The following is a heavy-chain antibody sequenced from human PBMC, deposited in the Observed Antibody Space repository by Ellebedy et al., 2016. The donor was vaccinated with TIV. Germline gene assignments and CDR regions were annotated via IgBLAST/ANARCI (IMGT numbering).Heavy chain of an antibody. V-gene: IGHV4-39*01. J-gene: IGHJ5*02. CDR3: ATWFGELLYVRWFDP. Sequence: SETLSLTCTVSGGSISRSSYYWGWIRQPPGKGLEWIGSIYYTGSTDYNPSLKSRVAISADTSKNQFSLRLPSVTAADTAVYYCATWFGELLYVRWFDPWGQGTLVTVSS. D-gene: IGHD3-10*01. CDR2: IYYTGST. CDR1: GGSISRSSYY.